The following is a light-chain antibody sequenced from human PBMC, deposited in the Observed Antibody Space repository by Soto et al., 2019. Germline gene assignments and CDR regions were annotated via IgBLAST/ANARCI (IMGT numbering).Light chain of an antibody. V-gene: IGLV3-21*02. CDR3: HVWDISGEQVV. CDR1: NIGSKS. J-gene: IGLJ2*01. Sequence: SYELTQPPSVSVAPGQTATVTCGADNIGSKSVHWYQKKPGQAPLLVVFDDSDRPPGIPARFSAFNSGNTATLTIKRVEDGDEADYYCHVWDISGEQVVFGGGAKLTVL. CDR2: DDS.